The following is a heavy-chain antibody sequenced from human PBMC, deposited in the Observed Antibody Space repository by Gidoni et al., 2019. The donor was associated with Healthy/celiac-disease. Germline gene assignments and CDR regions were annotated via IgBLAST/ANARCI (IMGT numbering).Heavy chain of an antibody. Sequence: QVQLPQWGAGLLKPSETPSLTCAVYGGSFSGYYWSWIRQPPGKGLEWIGEINHSGSTNYNPSLKSRVTISVDTSKNQFSLKLSSVTAADTAVYYCARGRSAGRYSSSWYVAGWGQGTLVTVSS. CDR3: ARGRSAGRYSSSWYVAG. V-gene: IGHV4-34*01. D-gene: IGHD6-13*01. CDR1: GGSFSGYY. CDR2: INHSGST. J-gene: IGHJ4*02.